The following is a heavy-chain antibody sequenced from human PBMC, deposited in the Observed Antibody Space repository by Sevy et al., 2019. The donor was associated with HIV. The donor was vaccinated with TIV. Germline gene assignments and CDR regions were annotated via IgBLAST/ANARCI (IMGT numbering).Heavy chain of an antibody. V-gene: IGHV1-2*02. CDR3: ARDSYLEQAGWDY. CDR2: INPNSGGT. Sequence: ASVKVSCKASGYTFTGYYMHWVRQAPGQGLEWMGWINPNSGGTNYAQKFQGRVTMTRDTSISTAYMELSRLRSDDTAVYYCARDSYLEQAGWDYWGQGTLVTVSS. D-gene: IGHD1-20*01. J-gene: IGHJ4*02. CDR1: GYTFTGYY.